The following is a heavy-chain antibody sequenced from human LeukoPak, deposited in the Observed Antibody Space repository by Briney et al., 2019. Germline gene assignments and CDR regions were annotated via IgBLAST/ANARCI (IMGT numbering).Heavy chain of an antibody. J-gene: IGHJ5*02. Sequence: GGSLRLSCAASGFTVSSAYMSWVRQAPGRGLEWVSVIYSGGSTYYADSVKGRFTISRDKSKNTVYLQMNSPRFEDTAMYYCARNWFDPWGQGTLVTVSS. CDR1: GFTVSSAY. CDR2: IYSGGST. V-gene: IGHV3-53*05. CDR3: ARNWFDP.